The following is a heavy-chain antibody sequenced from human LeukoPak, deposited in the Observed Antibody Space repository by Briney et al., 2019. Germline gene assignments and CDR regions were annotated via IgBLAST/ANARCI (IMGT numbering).Heavy chain of an antibody. Sequence: PGGSLRXXXXXXXFXFSSYSMNWVRQAPGKGLEWVSSISSSSSYIYYADSVKGRFTISRDNAKNSLYLQMNSLRAEDTAVYYCASVGYSSSSGLDPWGQGTLVTVSS. V-gene: IGHV3-21*01. CDR3: ASVGYSSSSGLDP. J-gene: IGHJ5*02. CDR2: ISSSSSYI. D-gene: IGHD6-13*01. CDR1: XFXFSSYS.